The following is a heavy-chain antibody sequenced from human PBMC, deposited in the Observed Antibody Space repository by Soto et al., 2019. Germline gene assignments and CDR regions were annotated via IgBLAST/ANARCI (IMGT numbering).Heavy chain of an antibody. CDR2: VSGTDGRT. V-gene: IGHV3-23*01. J-gene: IGHJ4*02. D-gene: IGHD3-3*01. CDR1: GFTFSSYA. CDR3: AKSNTDFWSGFWGAFYY. Sequence: GSLRLSCAASGFTFSSYAMCWVRQAPGKGLEWVSAVSGTDGRTYYADAVKGRFTISRDNSKNALYMEMNSLRAEDTAVYYCAKSNTDFWSGFWGAFYYLGQGTMVTVSS.